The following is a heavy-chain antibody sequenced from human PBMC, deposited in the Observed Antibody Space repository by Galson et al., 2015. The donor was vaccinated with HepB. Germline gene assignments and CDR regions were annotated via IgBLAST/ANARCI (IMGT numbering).Heavy chain of an antibody. J-gene: IGHJ4*02. CDR3: ARDRPLGTPLDY. V-gene: IGHV3-21*01. CDR2: ISSDSSYI. Sequence: SLRLSCAATGFIFNNYNMIWDRQAPGKGLEWVSSISSDSSYIFYADSVKGRFTISRDNTKNSLSLQMNSLRAEDTALYYCARDRPLGTPLDYWGQGTLVTVSS. CDR1: GFIFNNYN. D-gene: IGHD7-27*01.